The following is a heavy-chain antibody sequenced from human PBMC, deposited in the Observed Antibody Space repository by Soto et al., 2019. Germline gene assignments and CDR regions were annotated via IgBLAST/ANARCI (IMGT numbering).Heavy chain of an antibody. J-gene: IGHJ4*02. CDR2: IIPILRMA. V-gene: IGHV1-69*02. Sequence: QVQLVQSGAEVKMPGSSVKVSCTASGGSFTSYTFSWVRQVPGQGLEWMGRIIPILRMADFAQKFQGRVTINADESTSTVYMKLSSLRSEDTDVYYCATSYGSGSAHFDYRGQGTLVTVS. CDR3: ATSYGSGSAHFDY. D-gene: IGHD3-10*01. CDR1: GGSFTSYT.